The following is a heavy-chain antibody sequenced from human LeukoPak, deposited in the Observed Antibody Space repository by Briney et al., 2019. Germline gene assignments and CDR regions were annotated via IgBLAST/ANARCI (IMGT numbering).Heavy chain of an antibody. D-gene: IGHD6-6*01. CDR2: ITSSSSYI. Sequence: GGSLRLACAASGFTFSSNSMNWVRQAPGKGLEWVSSITSSSSYIYYANSVEGRFTISRDNAKNSLYLQMNSLRAEDTAVYYCARGVSSSHFDYWGQGTLVTVSS. CDR1: GFTFSSNS. J-gene: IGHJ4*02. CDR3: ARGVSSSHFDY. V-gene: IGHV3-21*01.